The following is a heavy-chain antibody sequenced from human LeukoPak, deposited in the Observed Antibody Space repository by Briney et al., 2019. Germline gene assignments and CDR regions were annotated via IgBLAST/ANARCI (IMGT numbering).Heavy chain of an antibody. CDR1: GFAFNNYD. CDR3: ARVSSLWSFDY. V-gene: IGHV3-74*01. CDR2: IKPDGSST. Sequence: GGSLRLSCAASGFAFNNYDMTWVRQTPGKGLVWVSRIKPDGSSTAYADSVKGRFTISRDNARNTLYLQLNSLGAEDTAIYYCARVSSLWSFDYWGQGTLVTVSS. D-gene: IGHD3-10*01. J-gene: IGHJ4*02.